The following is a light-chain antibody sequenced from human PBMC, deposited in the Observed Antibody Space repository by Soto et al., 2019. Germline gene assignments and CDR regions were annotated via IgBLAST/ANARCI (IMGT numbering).Light chain of an antibody. J-gene: IGLJ1*01. Sequence: QSVLTQPASVSGSPGQSITISCTGTSSDVGGYNYVSWYQQHPGKAPKLRIYEVSNRPSGVSNRFSGSKSGNTASLTISGLQAEDEADYYCSSYTSSSTLWVFGTGTKVTVL. CDR1: SSDVGGYNY. CDR2: EVS. CDR3: SSYTSSSTLWV. V-gene: IGLV2-14*01.